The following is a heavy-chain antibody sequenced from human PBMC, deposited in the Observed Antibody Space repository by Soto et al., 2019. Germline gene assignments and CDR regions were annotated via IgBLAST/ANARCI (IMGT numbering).Heavy chain of an antibody. D-gene: IGHD2-21*02. CDR1: GGSLRSGSYY. J-gene: IGHJ3*01. Sequence: PSETLSLTCTVSGGSLRSGSYYWSWIRQPPEKGLEWVAYIFYSGSTNYNPSLKSRVTISVDTSKNQFSLKLSSVTAADTAVYYCARDRRDPNDFDFWGQVTTVTVSS. V-gene: IGHV4-61*01. CDR3: ARDRRDPNDFDF. CDR2: IFYSGST.